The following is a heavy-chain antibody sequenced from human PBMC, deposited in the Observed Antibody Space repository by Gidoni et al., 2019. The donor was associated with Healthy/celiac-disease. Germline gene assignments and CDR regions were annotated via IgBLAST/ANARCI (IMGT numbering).Heavy chain of an antibody. CDR1: GFTFSSHS. V-gene: IGHV3-23*01. CDR2: ISGSGGST. D-gene: IGHD2-15*01. CDR3: AKDEEDCSGGSCYSDY. J-gene: IGHJ4*02. Sequence: EVQLLESGGGLVQPGGSLRLRCSASGFTFSSHSMSWVRQAPGKGLEWVSAISGSGGSTYYADSVKGRFTISRDNSKNTLYLQMNSLRAEDTAVYYCAKDEEDCSGGSCYSDYWGQGTLVTVSS.